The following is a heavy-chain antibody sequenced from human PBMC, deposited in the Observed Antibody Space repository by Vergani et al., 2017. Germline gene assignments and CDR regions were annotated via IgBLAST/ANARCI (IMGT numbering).Heavy chain of an antibody. Sequence: QLQLQESGPGLVKPSETLSLTCTVSGGSISSSSYYWGWIRQPPGKGLEWIGSIYYSGSTYYNPSLKSRVTISVDTSKNQFSLKLSSVTAADTAVYYCASRGYSYGYAQWYVDLWGRGTLVTVSS. D-gene: IGHD5-18*01. V-gene: IGHV4-39*01. J-gene: IGHJ2*01. CDR2: IYYSGST. CDR3: ASRGYSYGYAQWYVDL. CDR1: GGSISSSSYY.